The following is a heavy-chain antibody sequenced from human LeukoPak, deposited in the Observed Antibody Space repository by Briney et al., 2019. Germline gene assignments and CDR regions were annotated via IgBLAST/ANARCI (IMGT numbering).Heavy chain of an antibody. J-gene: IGHJ2*01. CDR1: GDSISRFY. CDR2: IYYSGST. V-gene: IGHV4-59*01. Sequence: SETLSLTCTVSGDSISRFYWSWIRQPPGKGLEWIGYIYYSGSTNYNPSLKSRVTISVDTSKNHISLKLSSVTVADTAVYYCARDRRGYWYFDLWGRGTLVTVSS. D-gene: IGHD3-10*01. CDR3: ARDRRGYWYFDL.